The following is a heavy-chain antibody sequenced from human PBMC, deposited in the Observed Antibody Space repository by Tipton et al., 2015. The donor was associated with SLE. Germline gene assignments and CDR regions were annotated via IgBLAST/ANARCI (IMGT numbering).Heavy chain of an antibody. Sequence: SLRLSCAVSGLTFRNYGMNWVRQAPGKGLEWVAIISYDGSNKYYEDSVKGRFTISRDNSKNTLYLQMNSLRVEDTAMYYCASWRGQVEREYFDYWGQGTLVTVSS. CDR1: GLTFRNYG. V-gene: IGHV3-33*01. CDR3: ASWRGQVEREYFDY. CDR2: ISYDGSNK. D-gene: IGHD1-1*01. J-gene: IGHJ4*02.